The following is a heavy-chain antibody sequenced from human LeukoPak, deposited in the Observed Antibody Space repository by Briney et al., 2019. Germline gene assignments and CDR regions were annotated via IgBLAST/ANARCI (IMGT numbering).Heavy chain of an antibody. CDR1: GGSFSGYY. V-gene: IGHV4-34*01. CDR2: INHSGST. CDR3: AGRQGSGRSGSYSVRGFDP. J-gene: IGHJ5*02. Sequence: SETLSLTCAVYGGSFSGYYWSWIRQPPGKGLEWIGEINHSGSTNYNPSLKSRVTISVDTSKNQFSLKLSSVTAPDTAVYYCAGRQGSGRSGSYSVRGFDPWGQGTLVTVSS. D-gene: IGHD3-10*01.